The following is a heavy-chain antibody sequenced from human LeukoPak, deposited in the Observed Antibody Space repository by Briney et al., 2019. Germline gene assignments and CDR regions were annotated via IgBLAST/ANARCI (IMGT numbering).Heavy chain of an antibody. CDR2: GST. CDR3: ARTSSTSVTDAFDI. D-gene: IGHD2-2*01. Sequence: GSTYYNPSLKSRVTISVDTSKNQFSLKLSSVTAADTAVYYCARTSSTSVTDAFDIWGQGTMVTVSS. J-gene: IGHJ3*02. V-gene: IGHV4-30-4*05.